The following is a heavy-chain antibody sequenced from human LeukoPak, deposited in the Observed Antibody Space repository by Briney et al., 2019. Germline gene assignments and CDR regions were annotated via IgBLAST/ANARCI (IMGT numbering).Heavy chain of an antibody. Sequence: SETLSLTCAVYGGSFSGYYWSWIRQPPGKGLEWIGEINHSGSTNYNPSLKSRVTISVDTSKNQFSLKLSSVTAADTAVYYCARGRGRFQHWGQGTLVTVSS. J-gene: IGHJ1*01. V-gene: IGHV4-34*01. CDR3: ARGRGRFQH. CDR1: GGSFSGYY. CDR2: INHSGST.